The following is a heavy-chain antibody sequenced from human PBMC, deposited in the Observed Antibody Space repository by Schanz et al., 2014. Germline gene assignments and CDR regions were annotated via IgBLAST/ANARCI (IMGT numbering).Heavy chain of an antibody. CDR1: GFTFSNYW. CDR3: TSYYGSGWG. Sequence: EVQLVESGGGLVQPGGSLRLSCTASGFTFSNYWVHWIRQVPGKGLVWVSRISGDGSNTRYADSVKGRFTISRDNAKNTLYLQMNSLRAEDTAVYFCTSYYGSGWGWGQGTLVTVSS. J-gene: IGHJ4*02. CDR2: ISGDGSNT. V-gene: IGHV3-74*01. D-gene: IGHD3-10*01.